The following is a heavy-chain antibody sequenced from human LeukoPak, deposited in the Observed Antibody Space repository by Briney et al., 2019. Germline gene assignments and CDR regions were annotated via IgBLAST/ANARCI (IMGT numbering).Heavy chain of an antibody. CDR1: GGSISSGSYD. CDR2: IYYSWST. Sequence: SQTLSLTCTVSGGSISSGSYDWRGIRQPPGKGLERIGYIYYSWSTNYNPSLKSRVTISVDTSKIQFSLKLSSVTAADTAVYYCARVEVGAYYYFDYWGQGTLVTVSS. CDR3: ARVEVGAYYYFDY. V-gene: IGHV4-61*01. J-gene: IGHJ4*02. D-gene: IGHD1-26*01.